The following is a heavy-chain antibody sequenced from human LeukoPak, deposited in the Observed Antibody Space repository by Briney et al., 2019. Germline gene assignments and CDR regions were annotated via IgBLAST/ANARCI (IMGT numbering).Heavy chain of an antibody. Sequence: SVKVSCKVSGYTPTELSMNWVRQAPGKGLEWMGRFDPEDGETIYTQKFQGRVTMTEDTSTDTAYMELTSLRSEDTAVYYCATDFYRGLQFDYWGQGTLVIVSS. CDR3: ATDFYRGLQFDY. V-gene: IGHV1-24*01. CDR1: GYTPTELS. CDR2: FDPEDGET. D-gene: IGHD2/OR15-2a*01. J-gene: IGHJ4*02.